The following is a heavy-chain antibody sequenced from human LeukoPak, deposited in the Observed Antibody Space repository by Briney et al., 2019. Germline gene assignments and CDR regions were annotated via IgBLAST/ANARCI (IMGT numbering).Heavy chain of an antibody. Sequence: SETLSLTCTVSGGSISSGSYYWSWIRQPPGKGLEWIGEINHSGSTNYNPSLKSRVTISVDTSKNQFSLKLSSVTAADTAVYYCARRVITPFDYWGQGTLVTVSS. D-gene: IGHD3-22*01. CDR3: ARRVITPFDY. CDR2: INHSGST. V-gene: IGHV4-39*07. J-gene: IGHJ4*02. CDR1: GGSISSGSYY.